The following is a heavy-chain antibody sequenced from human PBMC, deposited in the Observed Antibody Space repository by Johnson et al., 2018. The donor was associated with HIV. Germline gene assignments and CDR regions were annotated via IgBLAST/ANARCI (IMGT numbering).Heavy chain of an antibody. Sequence: QMLLVESGGGVVQPGGSLRLSCAASGFTFSSYAMHWVRQAPGKGLEWVAVISYDGSNKYYADSVKGRFTISRDNSKNTLYLQMNSLRAEDTAVYYCANFYTDNTLGLFGAFDIWGQGTMVTVSS. V-gene: IGHV3-30-3*01. CDR1: GFTFSSYA. CDR3: ANFYTDNTLGLFGAFDI. CDR2: ISYDGSNK. J-gene: IGHJ3*02. D-gene: IGHD1-1*01.